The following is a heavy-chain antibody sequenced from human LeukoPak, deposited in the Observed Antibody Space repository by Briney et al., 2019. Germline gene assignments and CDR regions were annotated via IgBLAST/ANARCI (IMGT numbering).Heavy chain of an antibody. D-gene: IGHD5-12*01. CDR1: GYTFTGYY. Sequence: ASVKVSCKASGYTFTGYYMHWVRQAPGQGLEWMGWINPNSGGTNYAQKFQGRVTMTRDTSISTAYMELSRLRSDDTAVYYCAAEEYSGYVRSRFSRYWFDPWGQGTLVTVSS. CDR2: INPNSGGT. J-gene: IGHJ5*02. CDR3: AAEEYSGYVRSRFSRYWFDP. V-gene: IGHV1-2*02.